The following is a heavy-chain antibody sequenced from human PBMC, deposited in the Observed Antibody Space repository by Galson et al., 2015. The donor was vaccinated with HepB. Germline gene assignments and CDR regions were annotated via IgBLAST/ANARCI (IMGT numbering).Heavy chain of an antibody. CDR2: VSNDGGTT. CDR3: ALGYFFDY. V-gene: IGHV3-23*01. D-gene: IGHD3-16*01. Sequence: SLRLSCAASGFIFSNYAMSWVRQAPGKGLEWVSTVSNDGGTTYYTDSVKGRFTISRDNSKNTLSLQMNSLRAEDTAVYYCALGYFFDYWGQGTLVTVSS. J-gene: IGHJ4*02. CDR1: GFIFSNYA.